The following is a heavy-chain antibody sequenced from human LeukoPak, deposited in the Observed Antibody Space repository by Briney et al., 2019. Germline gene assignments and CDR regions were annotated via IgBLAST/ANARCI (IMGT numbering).Heavy chain of an antibody. CDR2: IKQDGSEK. Sequence: GGSLRLSCAASGFTFSSCWMSWVRQAPGKGLEWVANIKQDGSEKYYVDSVKGRFTISRDNAKNSLYLQMNSLRAEDTAVYYCARENTIFGVVINYWGQGTLVTVSS. CDR1: GFTFSSCW. D-gene: IGHD3-3*01. CDR3: ARENTIFGVVINY. J-gene: IGHJ4*02. V-gene: IGHV3-7*01.